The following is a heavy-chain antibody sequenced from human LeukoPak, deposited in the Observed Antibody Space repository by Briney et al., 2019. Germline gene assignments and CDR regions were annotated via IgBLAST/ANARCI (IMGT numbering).Heavy chain of an antibody. V-gene: IGHV4-61*01. J-gene: IGHJ4*02. Sequence: SETLSLTCDVSGGYFNRGTFFWTWIRKPPGKGLEWIGYISNSGSTNYHPSLKSRVTISSDTSKTQFTLKLTSVTAADTAVYYCARSPSGYRFDSWGQGTLVTVSS. CDR3: ARSPSGYRFDS. CDR2: ISNSGST. D-gene: IGHD3-22*01. CDR1: GGYFNRGTFF.